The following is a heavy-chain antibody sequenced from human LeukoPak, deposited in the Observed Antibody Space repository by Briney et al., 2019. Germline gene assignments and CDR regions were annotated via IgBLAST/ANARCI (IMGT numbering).Heavy chain of an antibody. CDR1: GGSISSSNW. CDR3: ARDRWNDAYNGMDV. D-gene: IGHD1-1*01. J-gene: IGHJ6*02. V-gene: IGHV4-4*03. CDR2: IYHSGST. Sequence: PETLSLTCAVSGGSISSSNWWSWVRQPPGKGLEWIGEIYHSGSTNYNPSLKSRVTFSVDTSKNQFSLKLNSVTAADTAVYYCARDRWNDAYNGMDVWGQGTTVTVSS.